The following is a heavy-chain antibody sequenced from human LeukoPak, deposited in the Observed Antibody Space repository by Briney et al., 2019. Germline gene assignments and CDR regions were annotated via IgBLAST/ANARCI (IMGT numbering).Heavy chain of an antibody. CDR1: GFTFSSYA. CDR3: ARAAAILALDY. D-gene: IGHD6-25*01. Sequence: GGSLRLSCVASGFTFSSYAMHWVRQAPGKGLEWVTVISYDGSNKYYADSVKGRFTISRDNSKNTLYLQMNSLRAEDTAVYYCARAAAILALDYWGQGTLVTVSS. CDR2: ISYDGSNK. V-gene: IGHV3-30*04. J-gene: IGHJ4*02.